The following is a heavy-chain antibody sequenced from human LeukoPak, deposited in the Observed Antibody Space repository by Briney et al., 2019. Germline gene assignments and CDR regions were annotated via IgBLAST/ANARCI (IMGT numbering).Heavy chain of an antibody. CDR2: IYYSGNT. V-gene: IGHV4-39*01. Sequence: PSETLSLTCTVSGGSISSSNYYWGWIRQPPGKGLEWIGSIYYSGNTYYNPSLKSRVTISVDTSKNQFSLRLSPVTAADTAVYYCARRARGTYLYYFDYWGQGTLVSVSS. D-gene: IGHD1-26*01. J-gene: IGHJ4*02. CDR1: GGSISSSNYY. CDR3: ARRARGTYLYYFDY.